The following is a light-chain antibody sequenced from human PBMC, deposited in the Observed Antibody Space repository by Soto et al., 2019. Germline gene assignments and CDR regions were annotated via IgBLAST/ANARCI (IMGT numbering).Light chain of an antibody. V-gene: IGKV3-15*01. CDR2: DAI. J-gene: IGKJ4*01. CDR3: QQYDGRPLT. CDR1: QNIHNH. Sequence: DKLMSQSPATLSVSPGERVTLSCRASQNIHNHMSWFLQKPGQTPRLLIYDAIIRAPDVPARFSGSWSGTEFTLTINSLQSEDFAVYYSQQYDGRPLTSGGGTKEYIK.